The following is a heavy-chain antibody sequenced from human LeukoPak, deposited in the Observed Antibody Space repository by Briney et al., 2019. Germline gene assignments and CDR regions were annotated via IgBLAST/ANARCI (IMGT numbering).Heavy chain of an antibody. Sequence: SETLSLTCTVSGGSISPLYWGWIRQAPGKGLEFIGYIYYSGSTNFNPSLKSRVTLSVDTSKSQISLKLTSVTAADTAVYYCARGGVAAKYYFDFWGQGTLVTVSS. CDR2: IYYSGST. V-gene: IGHV4-59*11. CDR1: GGSISPLY. CDR3: ARGGVAAKYYFDF. J-gene: IGHJ4*02. D-gene: IGHD3-10*01.